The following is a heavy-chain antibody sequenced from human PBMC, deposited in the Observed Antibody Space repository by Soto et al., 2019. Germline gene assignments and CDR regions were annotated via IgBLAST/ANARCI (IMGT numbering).Heavy chain of an antibody. Sequence: QVQLQESGPGLVKPSETLSLTCSGSGGSISGSYWSWIRQSPGKGLAWLGYVDYTGSTNYSPSLRGRVSISVDTSKNEFSLRLSSVTAADTAVYFCARSVAVPGAHIDYWGQGTHVTVSS. D-gene: IGHD6-19*01. V-gene: IGHV4-59*01. CDR1: GGSISGSY. J-gene: IGHJ4*02. CDR3: ARSVAVPGAHIDY. CDR2: VDYTGST.